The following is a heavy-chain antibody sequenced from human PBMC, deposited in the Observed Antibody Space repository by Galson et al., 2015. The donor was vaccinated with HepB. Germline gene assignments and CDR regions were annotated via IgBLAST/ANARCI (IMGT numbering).Heavy chain of an antibody. Sequence: SLRLSCAASGFTFSSYGMHWVRQAPGKGLEWVAVISYDGSNKYYADSVKGRFTISRDNSKNTLYLQMNSLRAEDTAVYYCAKPGDYLSLQRGFDYWGQGTLVTVSS. D-gene: IGHD3-22*01. V-gene: IGHV3-30*18. CDR3: AKPGDYLSLQRGFDY. CDR1: GFTFSSYG. CDR2: ISYDGSNK. J-gene: IGHJ4*02.